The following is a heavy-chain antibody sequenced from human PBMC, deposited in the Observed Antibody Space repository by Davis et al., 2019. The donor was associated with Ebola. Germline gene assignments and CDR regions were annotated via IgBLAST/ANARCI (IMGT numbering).Heavy chain of an antibody. CDR2: ISAYNGNT. Sequence: AASVKVSCKASGYTSRNSAISWVRQAPGQGLEWMGWISAYNGNTNYAQILQGRVTMTTDTSTGTAYMELRSLRSDDTAVYFCARTSIVGTTTTASDIWGQGTKVTVSS. D-gene: IGHD1-26*01. J-gene: IGHJ3*02. V-gene: IGHV1-18*01. CDR3: ARTSIVGTTTTASDI. CDR1: GYTSRNSA.